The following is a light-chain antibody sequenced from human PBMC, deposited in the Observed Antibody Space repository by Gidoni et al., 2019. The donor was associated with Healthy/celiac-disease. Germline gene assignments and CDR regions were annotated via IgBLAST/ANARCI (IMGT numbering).Light chain of an antibody. Sequence: EIVLTQSPGTLSLSPGERDTLACRASQSVISSYLAWYQQKPGQAPRLLIYGASSRATGIPDRFSGSGSGTDFTLTISRLEPEDFAVYYCQQYGSSPRTFGQGTKVEIK. V-gene: IGKV3-20*01. CDR1: QSVISSY. J-gene: IGKJ1*01. CDR2: GAS. CDR3: QQYGSSPRT.